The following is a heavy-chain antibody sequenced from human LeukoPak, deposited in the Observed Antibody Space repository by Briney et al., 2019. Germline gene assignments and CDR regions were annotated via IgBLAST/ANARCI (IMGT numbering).Heavy chain of an antibody. V-gene: IGHV3-64*01. D-gene: IGHD2-2*01. Sequence: GGSLRLSCAASGFTFSNYGMHWVRQAPGKGLEYVSAISSDGGSPYYANSVKGRFTISRDNSKNTLYLQMGSLRAEDTAVYYCTRRYCTSTSCSHFDYWGQGTLVTVSS. CDR1: GFTFSNYG. CDR2: ISSDGGSP. J-gene: IGHJ4*02. CDR3: TRRYCTSTSCSHFDY.